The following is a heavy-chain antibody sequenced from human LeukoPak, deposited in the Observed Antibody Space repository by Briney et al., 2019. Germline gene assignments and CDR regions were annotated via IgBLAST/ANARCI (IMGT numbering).Heavy chain of an antibody. D-gene: IGHD3-10*01. J-gene: IGHJ4*02. Sequence: ASVKVSCKASGYTFTSYYMHWVRQAPGQGLEWMGIINPSGGSTSYAQKFQGRVTMTRDTSTSTVYMELSSLRSEDTAVYYCAISNYYGSGSYQPYGEPPDHWGQGTLVTVSS. CDR3: AISNYYGSGSYQPYGEPPDH. CDR1: GYTFTSYY. CDR2: INPSGGST. V-gene: IGHV1-46*01.